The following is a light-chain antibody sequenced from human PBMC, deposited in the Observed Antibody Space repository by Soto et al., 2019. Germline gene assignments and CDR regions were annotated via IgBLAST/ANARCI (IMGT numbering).Light chain of an antibody. CDR2: WAS. CDR3: QQYYSTPPT. Sequence: DIVMTQSPDSLAVSLGERATINCKSSQSVLYSSNNKNYLAWYQQKPGQPPKLLIYWASTRESGVPDRFSGSGSGTDFTLTISCLQAEDVAVYYCQQYYSTPPTFGPGTKVDIK. CDR1: QSVLYSSNNKNY. J-gene: IGKJ3*01. V-gene: IGKV4-1*01.